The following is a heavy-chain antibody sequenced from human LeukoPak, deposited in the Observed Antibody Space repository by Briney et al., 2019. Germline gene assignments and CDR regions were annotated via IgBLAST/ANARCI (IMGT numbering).Heavy chain of an antibody. CDR3: ARDENCSSTSCRYDYYGMDV. V-gene: IGHV1-18*01. Sequence: ASVKVSCKASGYTFTSYGISWVRQAPGQGLEWMGWISAYNGNTNYAQKLQGRVTMTTDTSTSTAYMELRSLRSDDTAVYYCARDENCSSTSCRYDYYGMDVWGQGTTVTVSS. CDR1: GYTFTSYG. D-gene: IGHD2-2*01. CDR2: ISAYNGNT. J-gene: IGHJ6*02.